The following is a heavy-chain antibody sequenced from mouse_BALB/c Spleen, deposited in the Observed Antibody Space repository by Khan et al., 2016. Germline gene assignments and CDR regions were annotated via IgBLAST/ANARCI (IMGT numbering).Heavy chain of an antibody. CDR1: GFTFTDYY. CDR2: FRNKANGYTT. J-gene: IGHJ1*01. Sequence: EVELVESGGGLVQPGGSLRLSCATSGFTFTDYYMSWVRQPPGKALEWLGFFRNKANGYTTEYNASMKGQSTIARDKAQVSLYLRMNTLRAGDRGSYYCAREYYGYCDGWGAGTAVTVSS. V-gene: IGHV7-3*02. CDR3: AREYYGYCDG.